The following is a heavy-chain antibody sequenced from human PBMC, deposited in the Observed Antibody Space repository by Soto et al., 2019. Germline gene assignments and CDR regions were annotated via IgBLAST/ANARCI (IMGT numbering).Heavy chain of an antibody. D-gene: IGHD1-26*01. V-gene: IGHV4-4*09. CDR3: ARGRSNGAFDS. Sequence: SETLSLTCTVSGDSINNFYWSWIRQSPGKGLEXXAXIYXXXXXNXXPSLKSRVAISIDTSKSQFSLNLTSVTAADTAVYFCARGRSNGAFDSWGQGALVTVSS. CDR2: IYXXXXX. CDR1: GDSINNFY. J-gene: IGHJ4*02.